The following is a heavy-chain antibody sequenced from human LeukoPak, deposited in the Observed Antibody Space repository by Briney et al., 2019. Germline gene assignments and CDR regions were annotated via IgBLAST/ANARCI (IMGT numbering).Heavy chain of an antibody. CDR1: GCTFSIYW. D-gene: IGHD3-9*01. CDR2: RNSDESNT. CDR3: ASSVDYDILTGLDY. Sequence: QPGGSLTLSCADSGCTFSIYWKHWLRQSPEKGLVWVSHRNSDESNTSYADSGKGRFTISRDNAKNTLYLNMNRLRAEHKAVYYCASSVDYDILTGLDYWGQGTLVTVSS. V-gene: IGHV3-74*01. J-gene: IGHJ4*02.